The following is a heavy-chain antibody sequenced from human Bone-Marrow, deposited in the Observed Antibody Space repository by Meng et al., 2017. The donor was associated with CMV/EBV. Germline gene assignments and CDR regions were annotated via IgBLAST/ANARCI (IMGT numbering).Heavy chain of an antibody. V-gene: IGHV3-15*01. Sequence: GESLKISCAGSGFTFSNAWMSWVRQAPGKGLEWVGRIKSKTDGGTTDYAAPVKGRFTISRDDSKNTLYLQMNSLKTEDTAVYYCTTDYVLTYYDFWSGYPPFDYWGQGTLVTFSS. CDR3: TTDYVLTYYDFWSGYPPFDY. CDR1: GFTFSNAW. J-gene: IGHJ4*02. CDR2: IKSKTDGGTT. D-gene: IGHD3-3*01.